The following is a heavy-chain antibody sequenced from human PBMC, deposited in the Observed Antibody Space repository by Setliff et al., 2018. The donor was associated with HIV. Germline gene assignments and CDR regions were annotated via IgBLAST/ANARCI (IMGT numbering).Heavy chain of an antibody. J-gene: IGHJ4*02. CDR3: AREGKTALVTKYFDY. V-gene: IGHV4-31*11. D-gene: IGHD5-18*01. CDR2: IDYSGSA. CDR1: GVSITSATYY. Sequence: SETLSLTCAVSGVSITSATYYWSWIRHSPGKGLEWIGYIDYSGSAFYNPSLKSRLTISRDTSKNQSPLRMKSVTAADTAVYYCAREGKTALVTKYFDYWGQGTLVTAPQ.